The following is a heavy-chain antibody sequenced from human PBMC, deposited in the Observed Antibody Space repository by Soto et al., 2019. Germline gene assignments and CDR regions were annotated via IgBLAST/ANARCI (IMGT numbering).Heavy chain of an antibody. D-gene: IGHD2-15*01. V-gene: IGHV4-30-4*08. J-gene: IGHJ4*02. CDR1: GGSISGDYY. CDR3: ARGGARWPGYFDS. CDR2: IYYSGSS. Sequence: QVRLHESGPGLVKPSQTLSLTCSVSGGSISGDYYWSWIRQSPEKGLEWIGYIYYSGSSYSNPALRGHFSMSLNTSKTHFPLKRRLGPAAATAVYYGARGGARWPGYFDSWGQGALVAVSS.